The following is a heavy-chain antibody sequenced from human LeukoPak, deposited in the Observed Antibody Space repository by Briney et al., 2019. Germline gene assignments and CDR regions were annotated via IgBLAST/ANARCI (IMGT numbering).Heavy chain of an antibody. V-gene: IGHV3-23*01. J-gene: IGHJ3*02. CDR1: GFTFSSYS. D-gene: IGHD3-22*01. CDR2: ISGSGGST. Sequence: GGSLRLSCAASGFTFSSYSMNWVRQAPGEGLEWVSAISGSGGSTYYADSVKGRFTISRDNSKNTLYLQMNSLRAEDTAVYYCAKGRYYYDSSDAFDIWGQGTMVTVSS. CDR3: AKGRYYYDSSDAFDI.